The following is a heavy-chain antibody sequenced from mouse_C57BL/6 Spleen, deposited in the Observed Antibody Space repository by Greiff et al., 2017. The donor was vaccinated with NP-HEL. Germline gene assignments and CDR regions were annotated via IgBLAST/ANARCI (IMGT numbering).Heavy chain of an antibody. Sequence: EVQGVESGGDLVKPGGSLKLSCAASGFTFSSYGMSWVRQTPDKRLEWVATISSGGSYTYYPDSVKGRFTISRDNAKNTLYLQMSSLKSEDTAMYYCARDGYWFAYWGQGTLVTVSA. CDR1: GFTFSSYG. CDR2: ISSGGSYT. CDR3: ARDGYWFAY. D-gene: IGHD2-3*01. V-gene: IGHV5-6*01. J-gene: IGHJ3*01.